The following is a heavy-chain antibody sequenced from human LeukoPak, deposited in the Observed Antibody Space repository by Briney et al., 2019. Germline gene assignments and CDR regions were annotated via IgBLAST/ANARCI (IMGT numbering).Heavy chain of an antibody. Sequence: SETLSLTYTVSGGSINSYYWNWIRQPPGKGLELIGYIYYSGSPTYNPSLKSRVTISVDTSKNQFSLQLSSVTAADTAVYYCAGDVMSTALDAFDVWGQGTMVTVSS. V-gene: IGHV4-59*01. CDR2: IYYSGSP. J-gene: IGHJ3*01. CDR1: GGSINSYY. CDR3: AGDVMSTALDAFDV. D-gene: IGHD1-1*01.